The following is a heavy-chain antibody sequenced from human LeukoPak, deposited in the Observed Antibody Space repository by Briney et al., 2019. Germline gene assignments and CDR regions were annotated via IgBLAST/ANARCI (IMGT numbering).Heavy chain of an antibody. V-gene: IGHV1-2*02. D-gene: IGHD4-23*01. Sequence: ASVKVSCKASGYTFTGYYIHWVRQAPGQGLEWMGWINPDSGGTRYAQKFQGRVTMTRDTSINIAYMELSRLRSDDTAVYYCAKVQNAVVTLLPGYWGQGTLVTVSS. J-gene: IGHJ4*02. CDR2: INPDSGGT. CDR3: AKVQNAVVTLLPGY. CDR1: GYTFTGYY.